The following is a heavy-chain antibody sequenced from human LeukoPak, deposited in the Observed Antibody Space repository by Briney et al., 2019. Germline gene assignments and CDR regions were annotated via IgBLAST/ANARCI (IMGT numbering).Heavy chain of an antibody. V-gene: IGHV3-21*01. CDR1: GFTFSSYS. J-gene: IGHJ4*02. CDR2: ISSSSSYI. D-gene: IGHD3-16*01. Sequence: GGSLRLSCAASGFTFSSYSMNWVRQAPGKGLEWVSSISSSSSYIYYADSVKGRFTISRDNAKNSLYLQMNSLRAEDTAVYYCARDRGGGTVRLFDYWGQGTLVTVSS. CDR3: ARDRGGGTVRLFDY.